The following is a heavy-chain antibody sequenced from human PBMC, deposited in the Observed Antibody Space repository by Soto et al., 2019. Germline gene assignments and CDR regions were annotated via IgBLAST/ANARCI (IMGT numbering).Heavy chain of an antibody. V-gene: IGHV1-24*01. CDR1: GYTLTELS. CDR3: ATVQLVLLWFGESSRAFDY. D-gene: IGHD3-10*01. CDR2: FDPEDGET. J-gene: IGHJ4*02. Sequence: ASVKVSCTVSGYTLTELSMHWVRQAPGKGLEWMGGFDPEDGETIYAQKFQGRVTMTEDTSTDTAYMELSSLRSEDTAVYYCATVQLVLLWFGESSRAFDYWGQGTLVTVSS.